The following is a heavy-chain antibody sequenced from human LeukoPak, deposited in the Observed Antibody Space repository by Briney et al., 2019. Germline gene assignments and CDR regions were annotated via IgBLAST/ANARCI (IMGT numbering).Heavy chain of an antibody. Sequence: GGSLRLSCTASGFTFGDYAMSWVRQAPGKGLEWVGFIRSKAYGGTTEYAASVKGRFTISRDDSKSIAYLQMNSLKTEDTAVYYCTRDNWNYASNWFDPWGQGTLVTVSS. CDR3: TRDNWNYASNWFDP. CDR2: IRSKAYGGTT. V-gene: IGHV3-49*04. CDR1: GFTFGDYA. J-gene: IGHJ5*02. D-gene: IGHD1-7*01.